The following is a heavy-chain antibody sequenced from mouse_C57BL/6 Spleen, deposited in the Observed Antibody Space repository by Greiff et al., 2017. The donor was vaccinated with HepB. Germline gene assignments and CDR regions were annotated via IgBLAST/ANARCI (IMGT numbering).Heavy chain of an antibody. CDR2: IRSKSNNYAT. Sequence: EVQRVESGGGLVQPKGSLKLSCAASGFSFNTYAMNWVRQAPGKGLEWVARIRSKSNNYATYYADSVKDRFTISRDDSESMLYLQMNNLKTEDTAMYYCVREEWLLLFAYWGQGTLVTVSA. V-gene: IGHV10-1*01. CDR1: GFSFNTYA. J-gene: IGHJ3*01. D-gene: IGHD2-3*01. CDR3: VREEWLLLFAY.